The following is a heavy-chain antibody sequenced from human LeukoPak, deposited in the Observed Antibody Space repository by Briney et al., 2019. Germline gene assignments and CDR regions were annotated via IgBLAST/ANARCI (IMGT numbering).Heavy chain of an antibody. D-gene: IGHD1-7*01. CDR3: AKFGITGTTYAFDI. V-gene: IGHV3-30*18. CDR1: GFTFSSYG. J-gene: IGHJ3*02. CDR2: ISYDGSNK. Sequence: GGSLRLSRAASGFTFSSYGMHWVRQAPGKGLEWVAVISYDGSNKYYADSVKGRFTISRDNSKNTLYLQMNSLRAEDTAVYYCAKFGITGTTYAFDIWGQGTMVTVSS.